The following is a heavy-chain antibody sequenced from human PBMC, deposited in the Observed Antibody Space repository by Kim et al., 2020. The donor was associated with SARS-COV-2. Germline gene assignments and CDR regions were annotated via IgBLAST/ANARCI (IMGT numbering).Heavy chain of an antibody. Sequence: GGSLRLTCASSGFTVSGSYMSWVRQAPGKGLEWVSVIYSDSSTYYAYSVKGRFTISRDNSKNTLYLQMNMLRAEDTAVYYCARDRGDPAWVGGMDVWGQGAKVTVSS. CDR2: IYSDSST. J-gene: IGHJ6*02. D-gene: IGHD2-21*01. CDR3: ARDRGDPAWVGGMDV. V-gene: IGHV3-53*01. CDR1: GFTVSGSY.